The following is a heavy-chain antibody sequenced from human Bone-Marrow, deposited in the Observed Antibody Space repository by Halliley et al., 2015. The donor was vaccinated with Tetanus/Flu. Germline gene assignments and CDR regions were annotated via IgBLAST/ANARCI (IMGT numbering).Heavy chain of an antibody. CDR3: ARDSPGYRDSSGYYIQPYGMDV. D-gene: IGHD3-22*01. CDR2: SYI. J-gene: IGHJ6*02. Sequence: SYIYYADSVKGRFSISRDNAKNSVYLQMNSLRAEDTAVYYCARDSPGYRDSSGYYIQPYGMDVWGQGTTVTVSS. V-gene: IGHV3-21*01.